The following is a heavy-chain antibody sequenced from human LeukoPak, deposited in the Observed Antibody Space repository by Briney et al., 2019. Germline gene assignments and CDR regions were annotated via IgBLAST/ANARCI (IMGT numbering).Heavy chain of an antibody. CDR1: GFTFSTYG. V-gene: IGHV3-30*02. Sequence: GGSLRLSCAASGFTFSTYGIHWVRQAPGKGLEWVAFIRYDGSDKYYADSVKGRFTISRDNSKNTVSLQMNSLRGEDAAVYYCAKGGIQPWNYYFDYWGQGTQVTVSS. CDR3: AKGGIQPWNYYFDY. CDR2: IRYDGSDK. D-gene: IGHD1-7*01. J-gene: IGHJ4*02.